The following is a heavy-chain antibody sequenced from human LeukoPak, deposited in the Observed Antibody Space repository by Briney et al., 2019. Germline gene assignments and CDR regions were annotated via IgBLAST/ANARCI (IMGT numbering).Heavy chain of an antibody. D-gene: IGHD1-1*01. CDR1: GGSISSYY. V-gene: IGHV4-4*07. CDR3: ARVSCNWNDCDYYYYGMDV. J-gene: IGHJ6*02. CDR2: IYTSGST. Sequence: SETLSLTCTVPGGSISSYYWSWIRQPAGKGLEWIGRIYTSGSTNYNPSLKSRVTMSVDTSKNQFSLKLSSVTAADTAVYYCARVSCNWNDCDYYYYGMDVWGQGTTVTVSS.